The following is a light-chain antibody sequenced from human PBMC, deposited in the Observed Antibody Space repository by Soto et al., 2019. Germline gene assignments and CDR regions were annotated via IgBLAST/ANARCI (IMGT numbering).Light chain of an antibody. J-gene: IGKJ1*01. Sequence: DIQMTQSPSTVSASVGDRVTITCRASQSISSWLAWYQQKPGTAPKLLIYKASTLQSGVPSRFSGSGSGTEFTLTISSLQPDDSATYYCQQYRDNWTFGQGTKVEIK. CDR1: QSISSW. CDR3: QQYRDNWT. V-gene: IGKV1-5*03. CDR2: KAS.